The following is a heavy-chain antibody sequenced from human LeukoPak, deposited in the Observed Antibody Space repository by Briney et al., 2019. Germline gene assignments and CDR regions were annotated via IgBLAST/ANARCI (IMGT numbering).Heavy chain of an antibody. CDR2: IDGSGVYT. V-gene: IGHV3-21*01. Sequence: GGSLRLSCAASGFIFSTYAMYWVRQAPGKGLEWVSAIDGSGVYTYYVDSVKGRFTISRDNAKNSLFLQMNSLRAEDTAVYYCARAPIYGNYLDYWGQGTLVTVSS. D-gene: IGHD4-17*01. J-gene: IGHJ4*02. CDR3: ARAPIYGNYLDY. CDR1: GFIFSTYA.